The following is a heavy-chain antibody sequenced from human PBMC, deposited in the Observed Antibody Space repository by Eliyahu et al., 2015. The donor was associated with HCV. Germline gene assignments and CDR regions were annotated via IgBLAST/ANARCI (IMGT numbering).Heavy chain of an antibody. CDR2: ISGSGGST. CDR3: ARRERITMIVVVIHAFDI. J-gene: IGHJ3*02. Sequence: FSSYAMSWVRQAPGKGLEWVSAISGSGGSTYYADSVKGRFTISRDNSKNTLYLQMNSLRAEDTAVYYCARRERITMIVVVIHAFDIWGQGTMVTVSS. D-gene: IGHD3-22*01. CDR1: FSSYA. V-gene: IGHV3-23*01.